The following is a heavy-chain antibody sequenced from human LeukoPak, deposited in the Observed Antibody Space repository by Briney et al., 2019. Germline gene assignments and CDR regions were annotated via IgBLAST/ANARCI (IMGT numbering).Heavy chain of an antibody. D-gene: IGHD3-10*01. CDR1: GGTFSSYA. CDR3: ARDTRVGGSGSYPTGY. V-gene: IGHV1-69*05. J-gene: IGHJ4*02. CDR2: IIPIFGTA. Sequence: GASVKVSCKASGGTFSSYAISWVRQAPGQGHEWMGRIIPIFGTANYAQKFQGRVTITTDESTSTAYMELSSLRSEDTAVYYCARDTRVGGSGSYPTGYWGQGTLVTVSS.